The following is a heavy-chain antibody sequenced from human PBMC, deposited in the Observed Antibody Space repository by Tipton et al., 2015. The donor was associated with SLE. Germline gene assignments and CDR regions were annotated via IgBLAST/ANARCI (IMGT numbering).Heavy chain of an antibody. CDR3: ARDDSGSGKGY. J-gene: IGHJ4*02. Sequence: SLRLSCAASGFTFSSYAMSWVRQAPGKGLEWVSVIYSGGSTYYADSVKGRFTISRDNSKNTLYLQMNSLRAEDTAVYYCARDDSGSGKGYWGQGTLVTVSS. CDR2: IYSGGST. V-gene: IGHV3-23*03. D-gene: IGHD6-13*01. CDR1: GFTFSSYA.